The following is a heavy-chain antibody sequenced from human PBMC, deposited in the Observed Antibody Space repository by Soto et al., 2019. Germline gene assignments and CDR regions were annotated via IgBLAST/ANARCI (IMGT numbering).Heavy chain of an antibody. D-gene: IGHD6-6*01. CDR3: ARDQEYSTSGLYWFDL. Sequence: VQLVQSGAEVKKPGASVKVSCKASGYTFTSYGITWVRQAPGQDLEWMGWISAYNGDTNYAQRLQGRVTMTNDTSTSTVYRELKSLKSDDTAVYYCARDQEYSTSGLYWFDLWGQGTLVTVSS. CDR2: ISAYNGDT. V-gene: IGHV1-18*04. J-gene: IGHJ5*02. CDR1: GYTFTSYG.